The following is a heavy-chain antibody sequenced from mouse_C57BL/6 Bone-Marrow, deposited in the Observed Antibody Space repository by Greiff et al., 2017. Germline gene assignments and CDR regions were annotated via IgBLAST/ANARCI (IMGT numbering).Heavy chain of an antibody. J-gene: IGHJ4*01. Sequence: VQLKESGPGLAKPSQTLSLTCSVTGYSITSDYWHWIRKFPGHNLEYMGYISYSGSTYYNPSLNSRISITRDTSNTQYYLQLNSVTTEDTATYYCARSYDRGNAMDYWGQGTSVTGSA. V-gene: IGHV3-8*01. CDR2: ISYSGST. CDR3: ARSYDRGNAMDY. D-gene: IGHD2-12*01. CDR1: GYSITSDY.